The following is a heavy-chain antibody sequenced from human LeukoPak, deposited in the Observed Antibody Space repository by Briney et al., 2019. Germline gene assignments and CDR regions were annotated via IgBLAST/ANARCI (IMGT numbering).Heavy chain of an antibody. D-gene: IGHD2-2*01. CDR3: AACSPNCYVPYY. V-gene: IGHV3-21*01. Sequence: GGSLRLSCAASGFTSSVYTMNWVRQAPGKGLEWVSSISSSSIYIYYADSVKGRFTISRDDPKHSLYLQMNSLRAEDTAVYYCAACSPNCYVPYYWGQGTLVTVSS. CDR2: ISSSSIYI. J-gene: IGHJ4*02. CDR1: GFTSSVYT.